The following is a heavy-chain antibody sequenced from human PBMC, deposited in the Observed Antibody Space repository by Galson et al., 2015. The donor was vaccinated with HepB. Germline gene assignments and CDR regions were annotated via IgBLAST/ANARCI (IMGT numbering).Heavy chain of an antibody. Sequence: ETLSLTCTVSGGSISSYYWSWIRQPPGKGLEWIGYIYYSGSTNHNPSLKSRVTISVDTSKNQFSLKLSSVTAADTAVYYCARSHYQLLYGAVVVDWFDPWGQGTLVTVSS. CDR2: IYYSGST. CDR3: ARSHYQLLYGAVVVDWFDP. CDR1: GGSISSYY. D-gene: IGHD2-2*02. V-gene: IGHV4-59*01. J-gene: IGHJ5*02.